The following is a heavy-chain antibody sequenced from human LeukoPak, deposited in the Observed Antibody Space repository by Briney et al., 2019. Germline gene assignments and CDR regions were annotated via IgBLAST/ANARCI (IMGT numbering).Heavy chain of an antibody. D-gene: IGHD2-2*01. J-gene: IGHJ6*02. Sequence: GGSLRPSCAASGFTFSGPAMSWVRQAPGKGLEWVSAISNNGGYAYYADSVKGRLTISRDNSKNTLYLQMNSLRAEDTAVYYCAKGWSVRDVVVVPAAIGYYYGMDVWGQGTTVTVSS. CDR3: AKGWSVRDVVVVPAAIGYYYGMDV. CDR2: ISNNGGYA. V-gene: IGHV3-23*01. CDR1: GFTFSGPA.